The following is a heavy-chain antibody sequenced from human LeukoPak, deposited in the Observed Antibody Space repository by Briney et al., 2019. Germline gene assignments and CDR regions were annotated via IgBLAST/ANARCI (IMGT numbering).Heavy chain of an antibody. V-gene: IGHV3-43*01. D-gene: IGHD3-3*01. J-gene: IGHJ4*02. CDR3: ASEVGYRSLGY. Sequence: GGSLRLSCAASGFTFDDNTMHWVRQTPGRGLEGVSFITWKSHRTHYADSVRGRFTVSRDNSKDSMHLEMNSLKTGDTGLYHCASEVGYRSLGYLGQGTLVTVSS. CDR2: ITWKSHRT. CDR1: GFTFDDNT.